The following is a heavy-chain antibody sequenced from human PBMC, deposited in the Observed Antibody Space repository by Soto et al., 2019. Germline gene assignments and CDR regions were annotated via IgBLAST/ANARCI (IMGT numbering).Heavy chain of an antibody. D-gene: IGHD6-6*01. CDR1: GGSFSGYY. CDR2: INHSGST. J-gene: IGHJ4*02. Sequence: SETLSLTCAVYGGSFSGYYWSWIRQPPGKGLEWIGEINHSGSTNYNPSLKSRVTISVDTSKNQFSLKLSSVTAADTAVYYCARLKRRAARPDTDYWGQGTLVTVPQ. CDR3: ARLKRRAARPDTDY. V-gene: IGHV4-34*01.